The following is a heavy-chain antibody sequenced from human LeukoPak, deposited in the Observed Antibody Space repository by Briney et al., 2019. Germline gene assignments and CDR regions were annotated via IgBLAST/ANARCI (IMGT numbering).Heavy chain of an antibody. Sequence: GGSLRLSCEAYGFTFNDYGMSWVRQAPGQGPEWVSGITWNGEIIDYAASVKGRFTISRDNSKNTLFLQMNSLRAEDTAVCYCATYYDSIGWGQGTLVTVSS. CDR1: GFTFNDYG. J-gene: IGHJ4*02. V-gene: IGHV3-20*04. D-gene: IGHD3-22*01. CDR3: ATYYDSIG. CDR2: ITWNGEII.